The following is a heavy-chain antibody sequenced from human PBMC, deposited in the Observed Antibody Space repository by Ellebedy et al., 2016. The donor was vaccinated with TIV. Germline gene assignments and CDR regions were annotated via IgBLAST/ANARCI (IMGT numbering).Heavy chain of an antibody. D-gene: IGHD3-3*01. Sequence: PGGSLRLTCAAWGFSFSNFCMSWVRQAPGKGLEWVADIKTDGSETYYVDSVKGRFTIARENAKNAIFLQMDGLRVDYSAVYYCVGFGVFNLWGQGAPVTVSS. CDR2: IKTDGSET. V-gene: IGHV3-7*01. CDR3: VGFGVFNL. J-gene: IGHJ5*02. CDR1: GFSFSNFC.